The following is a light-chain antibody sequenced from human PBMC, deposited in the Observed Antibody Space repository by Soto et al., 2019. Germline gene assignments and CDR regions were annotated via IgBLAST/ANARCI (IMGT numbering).Light chain of an antibody. CDR1: QGIRTD. CDR2: AAS. Sequence: AIQMTQSPSSLSASVGDRVTITCRASQGIRTDLGWYQQKPGKSPKLLIYAASTLQSGVPSRFSGSGSGTDFTLTISSLQPEDFATYYCLQDDSYIQTFGQGTKVEIK. V-gene: IGKV1-6*01. CDR3: LQDDSYIQT. J-gene: IGKJ1*01.